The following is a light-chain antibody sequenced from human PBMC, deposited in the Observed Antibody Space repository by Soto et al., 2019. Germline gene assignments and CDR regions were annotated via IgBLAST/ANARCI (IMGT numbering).Light chain of an antibody. CDR1: QSISSGG. V-gene: IGKV3-20*01. CDR2: GAS. CDR3: QQYDRSPET. J-gene: IGKJ3*01. Sequence: EIVLTQSPGTLSLSPGERATLSCRASQSISSGGLAWYQQKPGQVPRLLIYGASSRATGIPDRFSGRGSGTDFTLTINTLEPEDFAVYFCQQYDRSPETFGPGTKVDIK.